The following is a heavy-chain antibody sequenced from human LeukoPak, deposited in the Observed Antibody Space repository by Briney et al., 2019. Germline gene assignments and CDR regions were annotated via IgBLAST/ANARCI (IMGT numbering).Heavy chain of an antibody. D-gene: IGHD2-2*01. Sequence: GGSLRLSCAASGFTFSSYSMNWVRQAPGKGLEWVSSISSSSSYIYYADSVKGRFTISRDNAKNSLYLQMNSLRAEDTAAYYCARVPRYCSSTSCSYYYMDVWGKGTTVTVSS. J-gene: IGHJ6*03. CDR1: GFTFSSYS. V-gene: IGHV3-21*01. CDR3: ARVPRYCSSTSCSYYYMDV. CDR2: ISSSSSYI.